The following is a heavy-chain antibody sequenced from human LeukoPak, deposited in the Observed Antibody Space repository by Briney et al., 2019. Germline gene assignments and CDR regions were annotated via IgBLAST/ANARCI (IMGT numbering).Heavy chain of an antibody. CDR3: TTSYSGNSWYDWFGP. D-gene: IGHD6-13*01. J-gene: IGHJ5*02. CDR2: IRTLANIYAT. CDR1: GFTFSGSS. V-gene: IGHV3-73*01. Sequence: GGSLRLSCAASGFTFSGSSIHWVRQASGKGLEWVGLIRTLANIYATAYAASVTGRFTISRDDSKDTSYLQMNSLKTEDTALYFCTTSYSGNSWYDWFGPWGQGTLVTVSS.